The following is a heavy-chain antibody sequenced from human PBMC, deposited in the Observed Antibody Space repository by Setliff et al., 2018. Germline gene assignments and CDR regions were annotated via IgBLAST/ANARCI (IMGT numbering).Heavy chain of an antibody. D-gene: IGHD5-18*01. CDR1: GGSISSGGSY. CDR2: IYYSGST. CDR3: ARLPPLHTPMALTFDY. V-gene: IGHV4-31*03. Sequence: SETLSLTCTVSGGSISSGGSYWSWIRQHPGKGLEWIGYIYYSGSTYYNPSLKSRVTISVDTSKNQFSLKLSSVTAADTAVYYCARLPPLHTPMALTFDYWGQGILVTVS. J-gene: IGHJ4*02.